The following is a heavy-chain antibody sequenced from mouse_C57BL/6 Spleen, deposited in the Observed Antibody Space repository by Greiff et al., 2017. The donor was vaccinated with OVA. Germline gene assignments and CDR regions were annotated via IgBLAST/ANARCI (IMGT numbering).Heavy chain of an antibody. J-gene: IGHJ2*01. Sequence: QVQLQQPGAELVRPGSSVKLSCKASGYTFTSYWMDWVKQRPGQGLEWIGNIYPSDSETHYNPKFKDKATLTVDKSSSTAYMQLSSLTSEDSAVYYCAREGITTVVALDYWGQGTTLTVSS. D-gene: IGHD1-1*01. V-gene: IGHV1-61*01. CDR2: IYPSDSET. CDR1: GYTFTSYW. CDR3: AREGITTVVALDY.